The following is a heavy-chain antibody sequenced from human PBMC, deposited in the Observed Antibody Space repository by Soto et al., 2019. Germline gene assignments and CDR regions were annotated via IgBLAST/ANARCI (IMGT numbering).Heavy chain of an antibody. D-gene: IGHD1-26*01. V-gene: IGHV1-69*13. CDR1: GGTFSSYA. CDR3: ARDRKWDPRGVEAQQDDYFDH. Sequence: SVKVSCKASGGTFSSYAISWVRQAPGQGLEWMGGIIPIFGTANYAQKFQGRVTITADASTRTAYMELSSLRSEDTAVYYCARDRKWDPRGVEAQQDDYFDHWGQGTPVTVSS. CDR2: IIPIFGTA. J-gene: IGHJ4*02.